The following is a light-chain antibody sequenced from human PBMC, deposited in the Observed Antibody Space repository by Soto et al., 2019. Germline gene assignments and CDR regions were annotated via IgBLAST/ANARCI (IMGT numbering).Light chain of an antibody. CDR3: SSLI. Sequence: QSVLTQPPSASGSPGQSVTISCTGTSSDIGGYNSVSWYQQYPGKAPKLMIYEVSKRPSGVPDRFSASKSDNTASLTVSGLQAEDEAEYYCSSLIFGGGTKLTVL. J-gene: IGLJ2*01. V-gene: IGLV2-8*01. CDR2: EVS. CDR1: SSDIGGYNS.